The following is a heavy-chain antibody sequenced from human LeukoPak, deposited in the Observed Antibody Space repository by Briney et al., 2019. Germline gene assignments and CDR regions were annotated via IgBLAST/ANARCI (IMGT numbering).Heavy chain of an antibody. Sequence: PSETLSLTCTVSGVSISSYYWGWIRQPPGKGLEWIGSIYHSGSTYYNPSLKSRVTISVDTSKNQFSLKLSSVTAADTAVYYCAREEEVLRYFDWLPLGYGMDVWGQGTTVTVSS. D-gene: IGHD3-9*01. V-gene: IGHV4-38-2*02. CDR2: IYHSGST. J-gene: IGHJ6*02. CDR1: GVSISSYY. CDR3: AREEEVLRYFDWLPLGYGMDV.